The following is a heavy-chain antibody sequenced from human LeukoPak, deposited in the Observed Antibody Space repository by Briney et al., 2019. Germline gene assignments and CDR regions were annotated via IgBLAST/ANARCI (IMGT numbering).Heavy chain of an antibody. CDR2: IIPILGIA. D-gene: IGHD6-19*01. Sequence: SVKVSCKASGGTFSSYTISWVRQAPGQGLEWMGRIIPILGIANYAQKFQGRVTITADKSTSTAYMELSSLRSEDTAGYYCTREPGYGVAVAGTDYYYMYVGGKGTTVTVSS. CDR1: GGTFSSYT. V-gene: IGHV1-69*04. CDR3: TREPGYGVAVAGTDYYYMYV. J-gene: IGHJ6*03.